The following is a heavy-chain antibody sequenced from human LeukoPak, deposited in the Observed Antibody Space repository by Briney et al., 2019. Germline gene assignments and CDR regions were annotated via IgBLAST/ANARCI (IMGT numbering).Heavy chain of an antibody. CDR3: ARAAQEATIRAVVYFDY. V-gene: IGHV4-59*12. Sequence: SETLSLTCTVSGGSISSYYWSWIRQPPGKGLEWIGYIYYSGSTNYNPSLKSRVTISVDTSKNQFSLKLSSVTAADTAVYYCARAAQEATIRAVVYFDYWGQGTLATVSS. J-gene: IGHJ4*02. D-gene: IGHD5-24*01. CDR1: GGSISSYY. CDR2: IYYSGST.